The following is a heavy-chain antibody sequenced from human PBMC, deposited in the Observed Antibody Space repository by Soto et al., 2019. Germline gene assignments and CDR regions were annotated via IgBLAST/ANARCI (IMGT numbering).Heavy chain of an antibody. D-gene: IGHD6-6*01. CDR2: ISSSSSYI. V-gene: IGHV3-21*01. CDR1: GFTFSSYS. J-gene: IGHJ4*02. Sequence: EVQLVESGGGLVKPGGSLRLSCAASGFTFSSYSMNWVRQAPGKGLEWVSSISSSSSYIYYADSVKGRFTISSDNAKNSLYLQMNSLRAEDTALYYCARGSSSYLDYWGQGTLVTVSS. CDR3: ARGSSSYLDY.